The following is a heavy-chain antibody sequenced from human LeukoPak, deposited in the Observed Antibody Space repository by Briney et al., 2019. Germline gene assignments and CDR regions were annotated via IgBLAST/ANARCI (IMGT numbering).Heavy chain of an antibody. V-gene: IGHV3-23*01. J-gene: IGHJ4*02. CDR3: AKVLGVYGDYVAPADY. Sequence: GGSLRLSCAASGFTFSSYGMSWVRQAPGKGLEWVSAISGSGGSTYYADSVKGRFTISRDNSKNTLYLQMNSLRAEDTAVYYCAKVLGVYGDYVAPADYWGQGTLVTVSS. CDR1: GFTFSSYG. D-gene: IGHD4-17*01. CDR2: ISGSGGST.